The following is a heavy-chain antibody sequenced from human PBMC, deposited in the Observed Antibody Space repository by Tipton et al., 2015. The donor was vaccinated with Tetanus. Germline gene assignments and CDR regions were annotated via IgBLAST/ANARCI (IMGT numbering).Heavy chain of an antibody. V-gene: IGHV4-30-4*01. J-gene: IGHJ3*02. CDR1: GDSVSTGNFY. Sequence: LRLSCIVSGDSVSTGNFYWSWIRQPPGKGLEWIAFIHHSGLAFSKPSLKSRVSISIDTSQNQFSLRLTSVTAADTAVYFCARNVYTVTNDAFDIWGHGTLVNVSS. CDR2: IHHSGLA. D-gene: IGHD4-11*01. CDR3: ARNVYTVTNDAFDI.